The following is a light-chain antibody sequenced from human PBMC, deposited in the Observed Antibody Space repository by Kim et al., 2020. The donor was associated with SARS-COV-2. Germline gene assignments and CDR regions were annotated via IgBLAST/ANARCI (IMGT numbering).Light chain of an antibody. J-gene: IGLJ3*02. Sequence: QSALTQPASVSGSPGQSITISCTGTHRDIGAYNYVSWYQQHPGKAPRLLIHDVTRRPSGVSSRFSGSKSGYTASLTISGLQAGDEATFYCSTYTASKTWVFGGGTQRTVL. V-gene: IGLV2-14*03. CDR3: STYTASKTWV. CDR2: DVT. CDR1: HRDIGAYNY.